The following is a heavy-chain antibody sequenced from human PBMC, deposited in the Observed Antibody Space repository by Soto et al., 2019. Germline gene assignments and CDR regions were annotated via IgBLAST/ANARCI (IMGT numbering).Heavy chain of an antibody. Sequence: EVQLVESGGGLVQPGGSLKLSCAASGFTFSGSAMHWVRQASGKGLEWVGRIRSKANSYATAYAASVKGRFTISRDDSKNTAYLQMNSLKTEDTAVYYCTRGRVDYGDYVNNWFDPWGQGTLVTVSS. D-gene: IGHD4-17*01. J-gene: IGHJ5*02. CDR3: TRGRVDYGDYVNNWFDP. CDR1: GFTFSGSA. CDR2: IRSKANSYAT. V-gene: IGHV3-73*02.